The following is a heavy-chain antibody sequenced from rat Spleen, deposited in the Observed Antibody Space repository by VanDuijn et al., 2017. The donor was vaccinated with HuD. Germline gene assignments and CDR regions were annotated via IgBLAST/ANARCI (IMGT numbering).Heavy chain of an antibody. D-gene: IGHD1-2*01. Sequence: EVQLQESGPGLVKPSQSLSLTCSVTGYSITSNYWGWIRKFHGNKMEWMGYISYSGRTSYNPSLKSRISITRDTSKNQFFLQLNSVTTEDTATYYCARSRAPSYYSSYIDYLDYWGQGVMVTVSS. J-gene: IGHJ2*01. CDR2: ISYSGRT. V-gene: IGHV3-1*01. CDR3: ARSRAPSYYSSYIDYLDY. CDR1: GYSITSNY.